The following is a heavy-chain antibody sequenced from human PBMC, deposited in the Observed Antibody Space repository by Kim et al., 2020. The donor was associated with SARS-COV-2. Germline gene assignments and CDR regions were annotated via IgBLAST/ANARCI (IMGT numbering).Heavy chain of an antibody. J-gene: IGHJ3*02. CDR1: GFTFSSYD. CDR3: ARAKSESDAFDI. CDR2: IGTAGDT. Sequence: GGSLRLSCAASGFTFSSYDMHWVRQATGTGLEWVSAIGTAGDTYYPGSVKGRFTISRENAKNSLYLQMNSLRAGDTAVYYCARAKSESDAFDIWGQGTMVTVSS. V-gene: IGHV3-13*01. D-gene: IGHD3-3*01.